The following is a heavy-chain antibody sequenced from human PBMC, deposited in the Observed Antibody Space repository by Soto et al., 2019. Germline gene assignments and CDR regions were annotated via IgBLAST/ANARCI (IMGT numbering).Heavy chain of an antibody. J-gene: IGHJ4*02. CDR2: INHSGST. Sequence: PSETLSLTCAVYGGSFSGYYWSWIRQPPGKGLEWIGEINHSGSTNYNPSLKSRVTISVDRSKNQFSLKLSSVTAADTAVYYCARAVKGDLDYWGQGTLVTVSS. CDR1: GGSFSGYY. CDR3: ARAVKGDLDY. D-gene: IGHD3-16*01. V-gene: IGHV4-34*01.